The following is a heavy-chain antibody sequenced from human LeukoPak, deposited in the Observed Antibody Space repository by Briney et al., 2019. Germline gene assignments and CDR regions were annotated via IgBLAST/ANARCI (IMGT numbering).Heavy chain of an antibody. Sequence: PGGSLRLSCAASGFTFSNAWMSWVRQAPGKGLEWVGRTRKKVNSYTTEYAASVRGRFTISRDDSKNLLYLQMNSLKTEDTAVYYCARVPGTSFLLSYMDVWGKGTTVNVSS. CDR1: GFTFSNAW. V-gene: IGHV3-72*01. J-gene: IGHJ6*03. CDR2: TRKKVNSYTT. CDR3: ARVPGTSFLLSYMDV. D-gene: IGHD1-7*01.